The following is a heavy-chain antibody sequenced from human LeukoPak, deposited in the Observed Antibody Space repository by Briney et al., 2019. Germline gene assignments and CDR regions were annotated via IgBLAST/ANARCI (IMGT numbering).Heavy chain of an antibody. J-gene: IGHJ6*02. CDR1: GFTFSSYA. D-gene: IGHD3-10*01. CDR3: AKGLLWFVELLYYYYGMDV. V-gene: IGHV3-23*01. Sequence: QTGGSLRLSCAASGFTFSSYAMSWVRQAPGKGLEWVSAISGSGGSTYYADSVKGRFTISRDNSKNTLYLQMNSLRAEDTAVYYCAKGLLWFVELLYYYYGMDVWGQGTTVTVSS. CDR2: ISGSGGST.